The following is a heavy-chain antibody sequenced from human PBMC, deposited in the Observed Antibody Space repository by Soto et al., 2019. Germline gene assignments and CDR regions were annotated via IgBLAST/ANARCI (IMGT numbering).Heavy chain of an antibody. J-gene: IGHJ6*02. CDR2: IYSNGDT. Sequence: LSLTCSVSSDCMSSGGYYWSWIRQHPGQGLEWIGYIYSNGDTYYNPSLKSRVTISVDTSKNQFSPNLTSVTAADTAVYYCARRGGSSSGYYYYAMDVWGQGTTVTVSS. V-gene: IGHV4-31*03. CDR1: SDCMSSGGYY. D-gene: IGHD6-6*01. CDR3: ARRGGSSSGYYYYAMDV.